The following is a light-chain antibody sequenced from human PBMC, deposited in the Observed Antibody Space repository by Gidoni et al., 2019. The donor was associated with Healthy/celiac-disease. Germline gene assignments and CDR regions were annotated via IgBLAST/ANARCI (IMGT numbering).Light chain of an antibody. CDR2: GKN. J-gene: IGLJ2*01. Sequence: SSELTQDPAVSVALGQTVRITCQGDSLRTYYAIWYQQKPGQAPILVIYGKNNRPSGIPDRFSGSSSGNTASLTITGAQAEDEADYYCNSLDSSSKHLVFGGGTKLTVL. CDR3: NSLDSSSKHLV. CDR1: SLRTYY. V-gene: IGLV3-19*01.